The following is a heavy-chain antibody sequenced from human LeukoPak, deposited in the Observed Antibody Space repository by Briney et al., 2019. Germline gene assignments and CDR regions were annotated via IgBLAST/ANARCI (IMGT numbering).Heavy chain of an antibody. CDR2: IRNNAYGGKK. V-gene: IGHV3-49*04. Sequence: GGSLSLTCAASGFTFSNAWRSWVRQAPGKGLEWVGLIRNNAYGGKKEYAASVKGRFIIFRDDSKNNAYLQMNSLKTEDTAMYYCTKGGPPVSYYDHWSGFLFWDWGRGTPVTVSS. CDR1: GFTFSNAW. J-gene: IGHJ4*02. CDR3: TKGGPPVSYYDHWSGFLFWD. D-gene: IGHD3-3*01.